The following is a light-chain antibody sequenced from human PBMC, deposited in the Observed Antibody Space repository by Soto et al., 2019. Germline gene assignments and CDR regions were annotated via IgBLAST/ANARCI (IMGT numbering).Light chain of an antibody. CDR1: IGADFD. Sequence: QSVLPQPPSVGGSPGQRVTISCTNIGADFDFLWYQLLPGTAPQLLTYGNSNRPSGVPDRFYGSKSGTSASLDITGLQAEYEAEYYFHAYDSSLSGSLFGTGTKLTVL. CDR2: GNS. V-gene: IGLV1-40*01. J-gene: IGLJ1*01. CDR3: HAYDSSLSGSL.